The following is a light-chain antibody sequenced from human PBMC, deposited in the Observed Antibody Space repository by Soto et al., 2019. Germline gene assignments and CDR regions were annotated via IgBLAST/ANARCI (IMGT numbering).Light chain of an antibody. V-gene: IGLV1-40*01. CDR3: QSYDSSLTAMV. CDR2: GST. CDR1: SSNVGAGFD. J-gene: IGLJ2*01. Sequence: QPVLTQPPSVSGAPGQRVTISCAGSSSNVGAGFDVHWYQQVPGTAPKLLIYGSTTRPSGVPDRFSGSKSGTSGSLAITGLQAEDEADYYCQSYDSSLTAMVFGGGTKLTVL.